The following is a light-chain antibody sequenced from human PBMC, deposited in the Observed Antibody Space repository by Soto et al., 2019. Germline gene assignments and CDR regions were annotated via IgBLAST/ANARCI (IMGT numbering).Light chain of an antibody. CDR1: QSVSSN. Sequence: EIVMTQSPATLSVSPGERATLSCRASQSVSSNLAWYQQKPGQAPRLLIYGASTRATGIPARFSGSGSGTEFTLTISSLQSEDFAAYYCQQDNNGPQTSRQG. CDR2: GAS. V-gene: IGKV3-15*01. CDR3: QQDNNGPQT. J-gene: IGKJ5*01.